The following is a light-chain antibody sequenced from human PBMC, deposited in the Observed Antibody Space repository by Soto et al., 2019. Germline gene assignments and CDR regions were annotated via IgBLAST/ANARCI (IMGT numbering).Light chain of an antibody. V-gene: IGKV1-6*01. Sequence: IQMTQSPSSMSASVGDRVTITCRASQDIGNDLGWYQQKPGKAPRLLISTASTLESGVPARFSGSGSDTHFILTISSLQPEDFATYFCLQDYNYPRTFGQGTQVEI. CDR3: LQDYNYPRT. CDR1: QDIGND. J-gene: IGKJ1*01. CDR2: TAS.